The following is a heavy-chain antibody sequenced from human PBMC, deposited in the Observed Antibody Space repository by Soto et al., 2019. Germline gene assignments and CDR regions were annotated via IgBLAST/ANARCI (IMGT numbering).Heavy chain of an antibody. J-gene: IGHJ6*02. CDR2: ISSSSSYI. CDR1: GFTFSSYS. Sequence: GGSLRLSCAASGFTFSSYSMNWVRQAPGKGLEWVSSISSSSSYIYYADSVKGRFTISRDNAKNSLYLQMNSLRAEDTAVYYCARERGVMIFGVVIIVWGQGTTVTVSS. D-gene: IGHD3-3*01. CDR3: ARERGVMIFGVVIIV. V-gene: IGHV3-21*01.